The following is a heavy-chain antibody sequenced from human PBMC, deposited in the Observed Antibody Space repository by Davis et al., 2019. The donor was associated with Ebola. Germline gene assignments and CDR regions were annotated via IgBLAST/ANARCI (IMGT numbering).Heavy chain of an antibody. CDR2: ISGSGGNT. Sequence: PGGSLRLSCAASGFTFSSYAMSWVRQAPGKGLEWVSAISGSGGNTYYADSVKGRFTISRDNSKNTLYLQMNSLRAEDTAVYYCAALRYFDWLSLNWFDPWGQGTLVTVSS. CDR1: GFTFSSYA. J-gene: IGHJ5*02. CDR3: AALRYFDWLSLNWFDP. D-gene: IGHD3-9*01. V-gene: IGHV3-23*01.